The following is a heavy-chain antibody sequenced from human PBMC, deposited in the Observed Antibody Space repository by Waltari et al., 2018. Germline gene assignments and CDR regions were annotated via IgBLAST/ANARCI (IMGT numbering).Heavy chain of an antibody. CDR1: GFTFSSYW. V-gene: IGHV3-7*01. CDR3: ARAIGPPGYYYMDV. J-gene: IGHJ6*03. D-gene: IGHD3-10*01. Sequence: EVQLVESGGGLVQPGGSLRLSCAASGFTFSSYWMSWVRQAPGKGLEWVANIKQDGSEKYYVDSVKGRFTISRDNAKNSLYLQMNSLRAEDTAVYYCARAIGPPGYYYMDVWGKGTTVTVSS. CDR2: IKQDGSEK.